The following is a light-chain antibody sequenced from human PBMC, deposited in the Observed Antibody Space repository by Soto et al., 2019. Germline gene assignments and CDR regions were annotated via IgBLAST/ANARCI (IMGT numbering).Light chain of an antibody. CDR2: KAS. CDR3: QHYNTYPLT. J-gene: IGKJ4*01. V-gene: IGKV1-5*03. CDR1: QSISSW. Sequence: DIQMTQSPSTLSASVGDRVTITCRASQSISSWLAWYQQKPGKAPKLLIYKASSLESGVPSRFSGSGSVTEFTITISSLQPDDFATYSCQHYNTYPLTFGGGTKVEIK.